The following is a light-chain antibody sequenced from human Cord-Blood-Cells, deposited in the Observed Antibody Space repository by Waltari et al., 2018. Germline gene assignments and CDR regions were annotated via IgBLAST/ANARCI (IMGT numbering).Light chain of an antibody. V-gene: IGKV4-1*01. CDR1: QSVLYSSNNKNY. CDR2: WAS. J-gene: IGKJ1*01. CDR3: QQYYSAPPT. Sequence: DIVMTQSPDSLAVSLGDRATINCKSSQSVLYSSNNKNYLSWYQEKPGQPPKWLIYWASTRESGVPDRFSGSGSGTDFTLTISSLQAEDVAVYYCQQYYSAPPTFGQGTKVEIK.